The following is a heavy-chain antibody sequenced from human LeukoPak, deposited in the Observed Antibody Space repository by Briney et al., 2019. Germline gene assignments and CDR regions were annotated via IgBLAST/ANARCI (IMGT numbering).Heavy chain of an antibody. CDR1: GFTFSTYA. D-gene: IGHD1-26*01. CDR2: ISSSGET. J-gene: IGHJ4*02. V-gene: IGHV3-23*01. CDR3: AKLSGSYPDDY. Sequence: PGGSLRLSCAASGFTFSTYAMSWVRQAPGKGLEWVSIISSSGETYYADSVKGRFTISRDNSKNALYLQLNSPRAEDTAVYYCAKLSGSYPDDYWGQGTLVTVSS.